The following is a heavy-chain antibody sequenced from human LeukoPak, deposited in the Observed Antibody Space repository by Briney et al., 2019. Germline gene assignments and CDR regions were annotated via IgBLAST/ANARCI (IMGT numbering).Heavy chain of an antibody. D-gene: IGHD4-23*01. CDR2: IYYSGAT. CDR1: GGSINSGGY. Sequence: PSETLSLTCTVSGGSINSGGYWGWLRQHPGKGLEWIGYIYYSGATYYSPSLRSRVTMSVDTSKNQFSLKLSSVPAADTAVYCARAPYGGNSGFDYWGQGALVTVSS. J-gene: IGHJ4*02. CDR3: ARAPYGGNSGFDY. V-gene: IGHV4-31*03.